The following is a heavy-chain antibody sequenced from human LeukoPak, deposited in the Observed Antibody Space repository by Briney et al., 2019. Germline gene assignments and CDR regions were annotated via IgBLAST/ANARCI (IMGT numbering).Heavy chain of an antibody. D-gene: IGHD3-10*01. CDR2: IIPIFGTA. CDR1: GGTFSSYA. CDR3: ARELYGSGSYTPFDY. V-gene: IGHV1-69*01. J-gene: IGHJ4*02. Sequence: SVKVSCKASGGTFSSYAISWVRQAPGQGLEWMGGIIPIFGTANYAQKFQGRVTITADESTSTAYMELSSLRSEDTAVYYCARELYGSGSYTPFDYWGQGTLVTVSP.